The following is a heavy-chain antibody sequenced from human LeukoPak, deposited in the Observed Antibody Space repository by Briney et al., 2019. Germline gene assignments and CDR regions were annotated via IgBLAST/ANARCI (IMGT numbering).Heavy chain of an antibody. V-gene: IGHV3-7*01. CDR2: IKQDGSEK. Sequence: GGSLRLSCAASGFTFSSYWMSWVRQAPGKGLEWVANIKQDGSEKYYVDSVKGRFTISRDNAKNSLYLQMNSLRAEDTAVYYCARDLKGDYDFWSGYRDWGQGTLVTVSS. J-gene: IGHJ4*02. CDR1: GFTFSSYW. CDR3: ARDLKGDYDFWSGYRD. D-gene: IGHD3-3*01.